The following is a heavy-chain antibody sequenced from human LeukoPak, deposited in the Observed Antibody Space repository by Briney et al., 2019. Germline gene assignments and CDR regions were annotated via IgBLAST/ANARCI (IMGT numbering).Heavy chain of an antibody. Sequence: SQTLSLTCTVSGGSISSGGYYWNWIRQHPGKGLEWIGYIYYSGSTYYNPSLESRVTISVDTSKNQFSLKLSSVTAADTAVYYCARMLRGAYYFDYWGQGTLVTVSS. CDR2: IYYSGST. CDR3: ARMLRGAYYFDY. CDR1: GGSISSGGYY. J-gene: IGHJ4*02. D-gene: IGHD2-8*01. V-gene: IGHV4-31*03.